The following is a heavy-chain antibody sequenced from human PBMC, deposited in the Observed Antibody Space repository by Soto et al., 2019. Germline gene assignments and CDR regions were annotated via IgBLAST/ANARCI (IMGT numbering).Heavy chain of an antibody. CDR3: ARDRIWGLPIVATSQGNDAFDI. CDR2: IYYSGST. CDR1: GGSISSYY. D-gene: IGHD5-12*01. Sequence: SETLSLTCTVSGGSISSYYWSWIRQPPGKGLEWIGYIYYSGSTNYNPSLKSRVTISVDTSKNQFSLKLSSVTAADTAVYYCARDRIWGLPIVATSQGNDAFDIWGQGTMVTVSS. J-gene: IGHJ3*02. V-gene: IGHV4-59*01.